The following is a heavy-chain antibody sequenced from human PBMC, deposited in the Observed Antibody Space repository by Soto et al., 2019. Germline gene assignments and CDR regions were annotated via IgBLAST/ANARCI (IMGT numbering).Heavy chain of an antibody. D-gene: IGHD3-3*01. V-gene: IGHV3-21*01. CDR3: ARDTGTEGDFWSGYYFGPGPYYYYYGMDV. CDR2: ISSSSYI. Sequence: GESLKISCAASGFTFSSYSMNWVRQAPGKGLEWVSSISSSSYIYYADSVKGRFTISRDNAKNSLYLQMNSLRAEDTAVYYCARDTGTEGDFWSGYYFGPGPYYYYYGMDVWGQGTTVTV. J-gene: IGHJ6*02. CDR1: GFTFSSYS.